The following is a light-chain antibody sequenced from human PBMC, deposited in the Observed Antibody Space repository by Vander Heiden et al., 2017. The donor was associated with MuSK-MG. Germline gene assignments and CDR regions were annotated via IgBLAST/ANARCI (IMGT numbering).Light chain of an antibody. CDR3: QQYSSYPLT. Sequence: DIQMTPSPSSLSASAGDRVTITCRASQGISSWLAWYQQKPEKAPKPLIYAASSWQSGVPARFSGSGSGTDFTLTISSLQSEDFATYYCQQYSSYPLTFGGGTKVEIK. J-gene: IGKJ4*01. V-gene: IGKV1D-16*01. CDR1: QGISSW. CDR2: AAS.